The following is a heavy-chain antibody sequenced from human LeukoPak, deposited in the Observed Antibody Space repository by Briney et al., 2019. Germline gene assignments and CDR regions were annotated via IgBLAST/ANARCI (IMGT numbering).Heavy chain of an antibody. Sequence: TSETLSLTCTVSGGSISSGDYYWSWIRQPPGKGLEWIGYIYYSGSTYYNPSLKSRVTISVDTSKNQFSLNLSSVTAADTAVYYCARGYCTNGVCYTGWYFDLWGRGTLVTVSS. V-gene: IGHV4-30-4*01. CDR1: GGSISSGDYY. D-gene: IGHD2-8*01. CDR3: ARGYCTNGVCYTGWYFDL. CDR2: IYYSGST. J-gene: IGHJ2*01.